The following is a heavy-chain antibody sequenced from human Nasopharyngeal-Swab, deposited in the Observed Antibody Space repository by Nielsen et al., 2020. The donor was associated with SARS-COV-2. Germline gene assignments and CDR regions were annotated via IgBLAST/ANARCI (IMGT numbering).Heavy chain of an antibody. CDR2: IYYSGST. J-gene: IGHJ5*02. Sequence: SETLSLTCAVYGGSFSGYYWSWIRQPPGKGLEWIGYIYYSGSTNYNPSLKSRVTISVDTSKNQFSLKLSSVTAADTAVYYCARGVSARLSSREQLELNWFDPWGQGTLVTVSS. CDR1: GGSFSGYY. D-gene: IGHD1-1*01. CDR3: ARGVSARLSSREQLELNWFDP. V-gene: IGHV4-59*01.